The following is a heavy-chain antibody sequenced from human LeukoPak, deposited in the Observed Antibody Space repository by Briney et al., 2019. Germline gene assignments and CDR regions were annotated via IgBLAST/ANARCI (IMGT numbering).Heavy chain of an antibody. J-gene: IGHJ4*02. CDR2: ISSNGGST. CDR3: ARVRAGYGDYDY. CDR1: GFTFSSYA. Sequence: PGGSLRLSCAASGFTFSSYAXHWVRQAPGKGLEYVSAISSNGGSTYYANSVKGRFTISRYNSKNTLYLQMGSLRAEDMAVYYCARVRAGYGDYDYWGQGTLVTVSS. V-gene: IGHV3-64*01. D-gene: IGHD4-17*01.